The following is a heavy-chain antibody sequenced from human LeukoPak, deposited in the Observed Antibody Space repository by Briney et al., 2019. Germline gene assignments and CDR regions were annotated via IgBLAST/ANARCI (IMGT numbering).Heavy chain of an antibody. V-gene: IGHV3-48*02. CDR2: ISSSSSAI. Sequence: PGGSLRLSCAASGFTFSRYSMNWVRQAPGKGLEWVSYISSSSSAIYYADSVKGRFTISRDNAKNSLYLQMNSLRDEDTAVYYCARDSSSGMSYDYYYFGLDVWGQGTTVTVSS. J-gene: IGHJ6*02. D-gene: IGHD1-26*01. CDR3: ARDSSSGMSYDYYYFGLDV. CDR1: GFTFSRYS.